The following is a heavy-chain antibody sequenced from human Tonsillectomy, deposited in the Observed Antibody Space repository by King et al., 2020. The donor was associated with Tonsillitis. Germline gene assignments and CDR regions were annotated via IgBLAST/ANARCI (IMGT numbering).Heavy chain of an antibody. Sequence: VQLVESGGGVVQPGKSLRLSCAASLSIFGSYAIYWARQAPGKGLEWVALIPYAGTTTYYADSVKGRFTVSRDDDKNIVNLQMDSLRAEDAGVYYCAKGAVPFNTDSSGPDYFDLWGQGARVTVSS. J-gene: IGHJ4*02. CDR2: IPYAGTTT. CDR3: AKGAVPFNTDSSGPDYFDL. D-gene: IGHD6-19*01. CDR1: LSIFGSYA. V-gene: IGHV3-30*01.